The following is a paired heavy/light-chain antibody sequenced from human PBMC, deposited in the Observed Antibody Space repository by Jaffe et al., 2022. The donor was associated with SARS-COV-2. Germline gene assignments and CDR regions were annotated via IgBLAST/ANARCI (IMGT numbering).Heavy chain of an antibody. V-gene: IGHV3-43*02. J-gene: IGHJ6*02. D-gene: IGHD3-22*01. Sequence: EVQLVESGGGVVQPGGSLRLSCAASGFTFDDYAMHWVRQAPGKGLEWVSLISGDGGSTYYADSVKGRFTISRDNSKNSLYLQMNSLRTEDTALYYCAKDIERAPYYDSSGGGMDVWGQGTTVTVSS. CDR1: GFTFDDYA. CDR3: AKDIERAPYYDSSGGGMDV. CDR2: ISGDGGST.
Light chain of an antibody. V-gene: IGLV1-47*01. J-gene: IGLJ3*02. CDR1: SSNIGSNY. CDR2: RNN. Sequence: QSVLTQPPSASGTPGQRVTISCSGSSSNIGSNYVYWYQQLPGTAPKLLIYRNNQRPSGVPDRFSGSKSGTSASLAISGLRSEDEADYYCAAWDDSLSGRWVFGGGTKLTVL. CDR3: AAWDDSLSGRWV.